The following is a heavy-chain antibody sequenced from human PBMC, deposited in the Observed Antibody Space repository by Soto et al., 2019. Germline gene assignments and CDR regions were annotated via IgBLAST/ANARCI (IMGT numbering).Heavy chain of an antibody. Sequence: EVQLLESGGGLVQPGGSLRLSCAASGFTFSSYAMSWVRQAPGKGLEWVSVLSGSGDSTYYADSVKGRFTISRDNSKNTLYLQMNRLRAEDTAVYYCAKRKGGSSSSGNDYWGQGTLVTVSS. D-gene: IGHD2-15*01. CDR1: GFTFSSYA. J-gene: IGHJ4*02. V-gene: IGHV3-23*01. CDR2: LSGSGDST. CDR3: AKRKGGSSSSGNDY.